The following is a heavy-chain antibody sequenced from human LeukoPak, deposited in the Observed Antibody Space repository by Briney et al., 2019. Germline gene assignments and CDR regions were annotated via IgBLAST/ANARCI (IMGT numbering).Heavy chain of an antibody. J-gene: IGHJ6*02. V-gene: IGHV3-30-3*01. CDR1: GFTFSSYA. D-gene: IGHD3-10*01. CDR3: ARDEGSGTSYYYYYGMDV. CDR2: ISYDGSNK. Sequence: GGSLRLSCAASGFTFSSYAMHWVRQAPGKWLEWVAVISYDGSNKYYADSVKGRFTISRDNSKNTLYLQMNSLRAEDTAVYYCARDEGSGTSYYYYYGMDVWGQGTTVTVSS.